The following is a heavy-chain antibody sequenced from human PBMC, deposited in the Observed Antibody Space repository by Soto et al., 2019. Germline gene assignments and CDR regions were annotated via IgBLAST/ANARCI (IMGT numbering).Heavy chain of an antibody. J-gene: IGHJ5*02. V-gene: IGHV5-51*01. CDR1: GYSFTSYW. Sequence: GESLKISCTGVGYSFTSYWIGWVRQMPGKGLEWMGIIYPGDSDTRYSPSFQGQVTISADKSITTVYLQWSSLKASDTAMYYCARGYCTTTICDPWFDPWGQGTLVTVSS. D-gene: IGHD2-2*01. CDR3: ARGYCTTTICDPWFDP. CDR2: IYPGDSDT.